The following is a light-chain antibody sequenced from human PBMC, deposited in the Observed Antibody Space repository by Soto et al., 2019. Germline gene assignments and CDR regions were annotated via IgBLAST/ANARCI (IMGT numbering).Light chain of an antibody. V-gene: IGKV1-8*01. CDR3: QQFYNYPRT. Sequence: AIRMTQSPSSFSASTGDRVSITCRATQDIGTYLAWYQQIPGKAPKLLIYDASTLQTGVPSRFSGSGSGTDFTLTISYLQAEDFGTYYCQQFYNYPRTVGQGAKVDI. CDR2: DAS. CDR1: QDIGTY. J-gene: IGKJ1*01.